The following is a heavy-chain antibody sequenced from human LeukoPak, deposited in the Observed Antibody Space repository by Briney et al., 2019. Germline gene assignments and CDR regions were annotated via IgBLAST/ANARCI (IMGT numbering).Heavy chain of an antibody. J-gene: IGHJ6*02. CDR1: GGSISSYY. V-gene: IGHV4-59*08. Sequence: SETLSLTCTVSGGSISSYYWSWIRQPPGKGLEWIGYIYYSGSTNYNPSLKSRVTISVDTSKNQFSLKLSSVTAADTAAYYCARRSVYYGMDVWGQGTTVTVSS. CDR2: IYYSGST. CDR3: ARRSVYYGMDV.